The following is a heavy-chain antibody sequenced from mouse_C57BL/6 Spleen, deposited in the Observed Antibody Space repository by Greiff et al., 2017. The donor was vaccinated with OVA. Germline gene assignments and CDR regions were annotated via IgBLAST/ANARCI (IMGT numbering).Heavy chain of an antibody. CDR2: INPNNGGT. D-gene: IGHD2-4*01. V-gene: IGHV1-22*01. Sequence: EVQLQQSGPELVKPGASVKMSCKASGYTFTDYNMHWVKQSHGKSLEWIGYINPNNGGTSYNQKFKGKATLTVNKSSSTAYMERRSLTSEDSAVYYCARVKDDYDDGGWFAYWGQGTLVTVSA. CDR3: ARVKDDYDDGGWFAY. CDR1: GYTFTDYN. J-gene: IGHJ3*01.